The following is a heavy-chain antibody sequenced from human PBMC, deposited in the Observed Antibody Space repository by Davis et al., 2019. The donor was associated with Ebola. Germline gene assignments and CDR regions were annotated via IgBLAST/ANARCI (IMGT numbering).Heavy chain of an antibody. CDR2: IYYSGST. Sequence: SETLSLTCTVSGGSISSGGYYWSWIRQHPGKGLEWIGYIYYSGSTYYNPSLKSRVTISVDTSKNQFSLKLSSATAADTAVYYCARPWYSGTYYDAYDIWGQGTMVAVSS. CDR3: ARPWYSGTYYDAYDI. CDR1: GGSISSGGYY. J-gene: IGHJ3*02. V-gene: IGHV4-31*03. D-gene: IGHD1-26*01.